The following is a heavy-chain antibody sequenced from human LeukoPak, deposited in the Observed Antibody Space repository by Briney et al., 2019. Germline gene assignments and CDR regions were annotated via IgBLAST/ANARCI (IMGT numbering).Heavy chain of an antibody. V-gene: IGHV3-9*01. CDR2: ISWNSGSI. CDR1: GFTFDDYA. D-gene: IGHD3-10*01. CDR3: AKDDGSGSYPDY. Sequence: GGSLRLSCAASGFTFDDYAMHWVRQAPGKGLEGVSGISWNSGSIGYADSVKGRFTISRDNAKNSLYLQMNSLRAEDTALYYCAKDDGSGSYPDYWGQGTLVTVSS. J-gene: IGHJ4*02.